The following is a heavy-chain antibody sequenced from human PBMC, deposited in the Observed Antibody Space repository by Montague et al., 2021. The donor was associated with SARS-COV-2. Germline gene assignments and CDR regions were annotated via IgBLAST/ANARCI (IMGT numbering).Heavy chain of an antibody. D-gene: IGHD3-10*01. Sequence: CAISGDSVSSNSVSWNWIRQSPSRGLERLGRTYYRSKWSNEYALSVKRRITITPDTSKNQLSLQLTSVTPEDTAVYYYTRAVWGVQDYWGQGSLVTVSS. CDR3: TRAVWGVQDY. J-gene: IGHJ4*02. CDR2: TYYRSKWSN. CDR1: GDSVSSNSVS. V-gene: IGHV6-1*01.